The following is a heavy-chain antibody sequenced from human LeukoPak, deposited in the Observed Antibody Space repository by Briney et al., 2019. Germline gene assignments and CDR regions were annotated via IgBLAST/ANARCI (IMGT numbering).Heavy chain of an antibody. Sequence: PGRSLRLSCAASGFTFDDYAMHWVRQAPGKGPEWVANIKEDGTERYYADSVKGRFTISRDNAKNSLSLQVNSLRAEDTAVYYCARSRSGYYEDYWGQGTLVTVSS. CDR2: IKEDGTER. CDR1: GFTFDDYA. D-gene: IGHD3-22*01. V-gene: IGHV3-7*01. CDR3: ARSRSGYYEDY. J-gene: IGHJ4*02.